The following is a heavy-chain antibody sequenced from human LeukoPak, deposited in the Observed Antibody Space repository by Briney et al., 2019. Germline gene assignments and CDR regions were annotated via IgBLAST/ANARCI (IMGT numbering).Heavy chain of an antibody. J-gene: IGHJ2*01. D-gene: IGHD6-13*01. V-gene: IGHV4-59*02. CDR2: IYYSGST. CDR3: ARDRGFKFLAAAGISRYFDL. Sequence: PSETLSLTCTVSGGSVSSYYWSWIRQPPGKGLEWIGYIYYSGSTNYNPSLKSRVTISVDTSKNQFSLKLSPVTAADTAVYYCARDRGFKFLAAAGISRYFDLWGRGTLVTVTS. CDR1: GGSVSSYY.